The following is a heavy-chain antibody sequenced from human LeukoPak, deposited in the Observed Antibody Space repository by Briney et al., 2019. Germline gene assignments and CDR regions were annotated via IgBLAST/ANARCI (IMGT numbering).Heavy chain of an antibody. V-gene: IGHV3-9*01. CDR1: GFTFDDYA. D-gene: IGHD2-15*01. J-gene: IGHJ4*02. CDR3: AKEVSSSGGSWGYFDY. CDR2: ISWNSGSI. Sequence: PGRSLRLSCAASGFTFDDYAMHWVRQAPGKGLEWVSGISWNSGSIGYADSVKGRFTISRDNSKNTLYLQMNSLRAEDTAVYYCAKEVSSSGGSWGYFDYWGQGTLVTVSS.